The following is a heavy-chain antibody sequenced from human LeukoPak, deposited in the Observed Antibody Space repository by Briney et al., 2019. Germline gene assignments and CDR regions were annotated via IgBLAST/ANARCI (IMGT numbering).Heavy chain of an antibody. V-gene: IGHV3-33*03. CDR1: GFPFSSYG. CDR3: ARSRGAGSSGVDDNFDC. CDR2: IWKDGSNK. Sequence: GGSLRLSCAASGFPFSSYGMHWVRQAPGKGLEWVAVIWKDGSNKYYVESVMGRVTISRDDSKNTLYLQMNSLRAEDTAVYYCARSRGAGSSGVDDNFDCWGQGTLVSLS. J-gene: IGHJ4*02. D-gene: IGHD3-10*01.